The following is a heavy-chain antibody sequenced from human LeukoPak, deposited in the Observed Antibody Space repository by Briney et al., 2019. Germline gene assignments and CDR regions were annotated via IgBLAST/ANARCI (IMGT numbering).Heavy chain of an antibody. CDR3: AISAEPSSSWLGFDY. J-gene: IGHJ4*02. CDR2: INPSGGST. CDR1: GYTFTSYY. V-gene: IGHV1-46*01. D-gene: IGHD6-13*01. Sequence: ASVKVSCKASGYTFTSYYMHWVRQAPGLGLEWMGIINPSGGSTSYAQKFQGRVTMTRDTSTSTVYMELSSLRSEDTAVYYCAISAEPSSSWLGFDYWGQGTPVTVSS.